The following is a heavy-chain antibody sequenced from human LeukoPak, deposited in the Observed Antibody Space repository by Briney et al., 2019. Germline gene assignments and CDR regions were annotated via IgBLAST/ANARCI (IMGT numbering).Heavy chain of an antibody. CDR1: GFTFSSYA. D-gene: IGHD6-6*01. V-gene: IGHV3-30-3*01. CDR3: ARDGLQLVGYYGMDV. J-gene: IGHJ6*02. Sequence: GRSLRLSCAASGFTFSSYAMHWVRQAPGKGLEWVAVISYDGSNKYYVDSVKGRFTISRDNSKSTLYLQMNSLRAEDTAVYYCARDGLQLVGYYGMDVWGQGTTVTVSS. CDR2: ISYDGSNK.